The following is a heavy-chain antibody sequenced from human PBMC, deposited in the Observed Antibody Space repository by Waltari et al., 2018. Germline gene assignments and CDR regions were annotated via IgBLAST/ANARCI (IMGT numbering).Heavy chain of an antibody. CDR2: ISSDGTKD. V-gene: IGHV3-30*04. D-gene: IGHD2-21*02. CDR3: ARVRGDLGYYYGLDV. J-gene: IGHJ6*02. CDR1: GFPFRGSS. Sequence: QVLLSESGGGVVQPGTSLRLSCTVSGFPFRGSSLHWVRQAPGTGLEWLAVISSDGTKDYYADAVKGRFTISRDSSTDTLYLLLNSLRADDSAVYYCARVRGDLGYYYGLDVWGQGTTVIVSS.